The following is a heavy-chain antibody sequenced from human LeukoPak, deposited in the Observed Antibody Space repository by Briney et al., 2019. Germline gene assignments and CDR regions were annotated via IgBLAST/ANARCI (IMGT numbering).Heavy chain of an antibody. CDR1: GFTFSSYG. CDR3: ASRVVVPAANMDV. J-gene: IGHJ6*04. Sequence: GRSLRLSCAASGFTFSSYGMHWVRQAPGKGLEWVAVIWYDRSNKYYADSVKGRFTISRDNSKNTLYLQMNSLRAEDTAVYYCASRVVVPAANMDVWGKGTTVTVSS. CDR2: IWYDRSNK. V-gene: IGHV3-33*01. D-gene: IGHD2-2*01.